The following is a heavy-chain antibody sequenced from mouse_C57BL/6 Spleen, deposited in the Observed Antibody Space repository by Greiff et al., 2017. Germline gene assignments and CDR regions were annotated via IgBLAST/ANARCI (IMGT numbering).Heavy chain of an antibody. CDR3: AIRYDGYYLDY. CDR2: IHPSDSDT. V-gene: IGHV1-74*01. D-gene: IGHD2-3*01. Sequence: QVQLQQPGAELVKPGASVKVSCKASGYTFTSYWMHWVKQRPGQGLEWIGRIHPSDSDTNYNQKFKGKATLTVDKSSSTSYMHLSSLTSEYSAVYYCAIRYDGYYLDYWGQGTTLTVSS. CDR1: GYTFTSYW. J-gene: IGHJ2*01.